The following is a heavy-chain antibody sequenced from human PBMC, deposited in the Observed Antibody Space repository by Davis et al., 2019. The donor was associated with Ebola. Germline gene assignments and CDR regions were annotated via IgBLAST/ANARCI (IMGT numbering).Heavy chain of an antibody. V-gene: IGHV3-11*01. CDR1: GFTFSDYY. CDR2: ISSSGSTI. Sequence: GGSLRLSCAASGFTFSDYYMSWIRQAPGKGLEWVSYISSSGSTIYYADSVKGRFTISRDNAKNSLYLQMNSLRAEDTAVYYCARDLRLTVVTPGNWFDPWGQGTLVTVSS. J-gene: IGHJ5*02. CDR3: ARDLRLTVVTPGNWFDP. D-gene: IGHD4-23*01.